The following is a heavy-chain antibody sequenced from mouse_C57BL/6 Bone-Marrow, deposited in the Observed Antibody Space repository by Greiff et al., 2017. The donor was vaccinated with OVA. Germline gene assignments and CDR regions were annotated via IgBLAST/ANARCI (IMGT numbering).Heavy chain of an antibody. D-gene: IGHD3-1*01. CDR2: INPNNGGT. CDR3: ARDERADY. J-gene: IGHJ2*01. CDR1: GYTFTDYY. V-gene: IGHV1-26*01. Sequence: VQLQQSGPELVKPGASVKISCKASGYTFTDYYMNWVKQSHGKSLEWIGDINPNNGGTSYNQKFKGKATLTVDKSSSTAYMELRSLTSGDSAVYYCARDERADYWGQGTTLTVSS.